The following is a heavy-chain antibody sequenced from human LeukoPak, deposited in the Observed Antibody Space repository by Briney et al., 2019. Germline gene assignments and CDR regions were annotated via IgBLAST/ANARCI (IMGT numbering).Heavy chain of an antibody. D-gene: IGHD3-22*01. J-gene: IGHJ4*02. CDR3: AREKYYYDGSGYYFDY. V-gene: IGHV3-7*03. CDR1: GFTFSNFW. Sequence: GGSLRLSCAASGFTFSNFWMSWVRQAPGKGLEWVANIKVDGSEKYYVDSVKGRFTISRDNAENSLYLQMNSLRAEDTAVYYCAREKYYYDGSGYYFDYWGQGTLVTVSS. CDR2: IKVDGSEK.